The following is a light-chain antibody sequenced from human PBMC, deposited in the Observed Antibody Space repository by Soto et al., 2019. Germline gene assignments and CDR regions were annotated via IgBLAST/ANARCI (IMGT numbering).Light chain of an antibody. Sequence: QSVLTQPPSASGPPGQRVTFSCSGSSSNIGVNTVSWFQHLPRTAPKLLIFSNSQRPSGVPDRFSGAKSGTSASLAISGLQSEDEANYYCATWDDGLSAYVFGTGTKLTVL. J-gene: IGLJ1*01. V-gene: IGLV1-44*01. CDR2: SNS. CDR3: ATWDDGLSAYV. CDR1: SSNIGVNT.